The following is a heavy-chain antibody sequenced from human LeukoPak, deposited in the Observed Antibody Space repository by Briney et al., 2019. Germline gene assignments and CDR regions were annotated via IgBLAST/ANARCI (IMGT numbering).Heavy chain of an antibody. CDR3: ARGAGRRYCGGDCYYFDY. V-gene: IGHV1-69*05. Sequence: SVKVSCKASGGTFSSYAISWVRQAPGQGLEWMGRIIPIFGAANYAQKFQGRVTITTDESTSTAYMELSSLRSEDTAVYYCARGAGRRYCGGDCYYFDYWGQGTLVTVSS. J-gene: IGHJ4*02. D-gene: IGHD2-21*02. CDR1: GGTFSSYA. CDR2: IIPIFGAA.